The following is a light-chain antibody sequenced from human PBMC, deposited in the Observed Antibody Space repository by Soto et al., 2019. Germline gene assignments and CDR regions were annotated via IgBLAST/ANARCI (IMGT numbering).Light chain of an antibody. CDR1: QSVSSSY. J-gene: IGKJ1*01. Sequence: EIVLTQSPGTLSLSPGERATLSCRASQSVSSSYLAWYQQKPGQAPRLLIYVASSRATGIPDSFSGSGSGTDFTLTISSLETEEFAVYYCQQYGSSPWTFGQGTKVEIK. V-gene: IGKV3-20*01. CDR3: QQYGSSPWT. CDR2: VAS.